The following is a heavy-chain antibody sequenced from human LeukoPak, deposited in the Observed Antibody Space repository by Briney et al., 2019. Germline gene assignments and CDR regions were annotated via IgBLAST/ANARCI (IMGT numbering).Heavy chain of an antibody. D-gene: IGHD3-16*01. Sequence: SETLSLTCTVSGGSISSSSYYWGWIRQPPGKGLEWIGRIYYSGRTYYNPSLKSRVTISVDTSKHQFSLKLSSVTAAHTAVYYCARLSRGGTSGYWGQGTLVTVSS. CDR3: ARLSRGGTSGY. CDR2: IYYSGRT. CDR1: GGSISSSSYY. V-gene: IGHV4-39*01. J-gene: IGHJ4*02.